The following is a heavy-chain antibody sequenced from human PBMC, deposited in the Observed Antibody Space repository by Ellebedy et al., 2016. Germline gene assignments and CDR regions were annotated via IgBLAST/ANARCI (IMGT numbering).Heavy chain of an antibody. Sequence: SETLSLXXAVSGGSISSSNWWSCVRQPPGKGLEWIGEIYHSGSTNYNPSLKSRVTISVDKSKNQFSLKLSSVTAADTAVYYCARALTRIGYYDFWSGYGNWFDPWGQGTLVTVSS. V-gene: IGHV4-4*02. CDR2: IYHSGST. J-gene: IGHJ5*02. CDR3: ARALTRIGYYDFWSGYGNWFDP. CDR1: GGSISSSNW. D-gene: IGHD3-3*01.